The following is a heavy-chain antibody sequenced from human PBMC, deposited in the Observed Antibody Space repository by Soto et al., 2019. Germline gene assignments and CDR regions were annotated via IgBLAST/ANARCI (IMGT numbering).Heavy chain of an antibody. Sequence: GGSLRLSCVASGLTFNRYVIHWVRQSPGKGLEWVALISDDGSDKDYADSVKGRFTISRDNSKNTLYLQMNSLRPEDTAVYYCAKTLRFLELALDYYYGMDVWGQGTTVTVS. J-gene: IGHJ6*02. D-gene: IGHD3-3*01. CDR2: ISDDGSDK. CDR3: AKTLRFLELALDYYYGMDV. CDR1: GLTFNRYV. V-gene: IGHV3-30*18.